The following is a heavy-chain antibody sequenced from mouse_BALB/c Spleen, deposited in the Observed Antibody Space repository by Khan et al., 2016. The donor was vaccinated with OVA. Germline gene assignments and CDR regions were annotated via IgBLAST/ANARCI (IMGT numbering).Heavy chain of an antibody. CDR3: ASHLTGSFAY. V-gene: IGHV5-6*01. CDR1: GFTFSSYS. CDR2: ISSGGDYT. Sequence: EVELVESGGDLVKPGGSLTLSCAVSGFTFSSYSTSWVRQTPDKRLVWVATISSGGDYTYYPANVKGRFTISRDNAKNTLYLQMSSVKSEDTAMYYCASHLTGSFAYWGQGTLVTVSA. D-gene: IGHD4-1*01. J-gene: IGHJ3*01.